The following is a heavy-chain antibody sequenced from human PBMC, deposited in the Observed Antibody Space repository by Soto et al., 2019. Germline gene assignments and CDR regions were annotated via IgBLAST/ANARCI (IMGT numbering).Heavy chain of an antibody. CDR2: IDRDSSVM. J-gene: IGHJ4*02. V-gene: IGHV3-48*03. CDR1: GFTFSKYE. CDR3: VRGYEGPGSHGAH. D-gene: IGHD3-10*01. Sequence: EVQLVDSGGGLVQPGGSLRLVCVASGFTFSKYEMNWVRQAAGKGLEWVSYIDRDSSVMNYADSVKGRFTISRDNAKNSLYLQMNNLRVEDTAVYYCVRGYEGPGSHGAHWGQGTLVTVSS.